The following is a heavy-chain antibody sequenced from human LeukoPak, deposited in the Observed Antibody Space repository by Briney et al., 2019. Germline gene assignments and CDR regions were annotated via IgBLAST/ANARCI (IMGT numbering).Heavy chain of an antibody. V-gene: IGHV1-2*02. CDR3: ARAGYSSIWHYFDY. Sequence: GASVKVSCKASGYTFTGYYMHWVRQAPGQGLEWMGWINPNSGGTNYAQKFQGRVTMTRDTSISTAYMELTRLRSDDTAVFYCARAGYSSIWHYFDYWGQGTLVTVSS. CDR2: INPNSGGT. J-gene: IGHJ4*02. CDR1: GYTFTGYY. D-gene: IGHD6-13*01.